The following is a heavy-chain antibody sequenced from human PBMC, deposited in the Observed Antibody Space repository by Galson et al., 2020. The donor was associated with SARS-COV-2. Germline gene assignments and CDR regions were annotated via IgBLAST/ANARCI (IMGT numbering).Heavy chain of an antibody. Sequence: GGSLRLSCAASGFTFSSYAMNWVRQAPGKGLEWVSTVITSGSTYYADSVKDRFTISRDNSKNTLYLQMNNLRAGDTAVYYCAKGSDTGCNGCWFDPWGQGTLVTVSS. J-gene: IGHJ5*02. CDR3: AKGSDTGCNGCWFDP. D-gene: IGHD2-2*01. CDR1: GFTFSSYA. V-gene: IGHV3-23*01. CDR2: VITSGST.